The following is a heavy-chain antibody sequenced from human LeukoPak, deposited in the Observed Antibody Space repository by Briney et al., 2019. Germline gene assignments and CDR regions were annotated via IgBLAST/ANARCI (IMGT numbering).Heavy chain of an antibody. CDR3: ARHYYDSNGLPRSYGMDV. CDR2: IYYSGST. Sequence: PSETLSLTCTVSGGSISSSSYYWGWIRQPPGKGLEWIGSIYYSGSTYYNPSLKSRVTISVDASKNQFSLNLRSVTAADTAVYYCARHYYDSNGLPRSYGMDVWGQGATVTVSS. J-gene: IGHJ6*02. V-gene: IGHV4-39*01. CDR1: GGSISSSSYY. D-gene: IGHD3-22*01.